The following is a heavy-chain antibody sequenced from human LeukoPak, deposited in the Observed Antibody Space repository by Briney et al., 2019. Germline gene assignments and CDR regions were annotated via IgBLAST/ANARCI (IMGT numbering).Heavy chain of an antibody. J-gene: IGHJ4*02. CDR3: ARVTSSSWYFDY. Sequence: PSETLSLTCIVSSGSISTYYWSWIRQPPGKGLEWIGYIYYTGSTNYNPSLKSRVTISVDTSKNQFSLRLSSVTAADTAVYHCARVTSSSWYFDYWGQGTLVTVSS. D-gene: IGHD6-13*01. CDR2: IYYTGST. V-gene: IGHV4-59*01. CDR1: SGSISTYY.